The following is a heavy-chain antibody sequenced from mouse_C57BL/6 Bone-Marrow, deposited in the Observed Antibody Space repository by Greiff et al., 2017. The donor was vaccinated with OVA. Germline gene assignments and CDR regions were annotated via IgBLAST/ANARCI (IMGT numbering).Heavy chain of an antibody. CDR1: GYTFTSYG. D-gene: IGHD2-2*01. J-gene: IGHJ3*01. Sequence: QVQLQQSGAELARPGASVQLSCKASGYTFTSYGISWVKQRTGQGLEWIGEIYPRSGNTYYNEKFKGKATLTADKSSSTAYMELRSLTSEDSAVYFCARPEEGYDDPWFAYWGQGTLVTVSA. CDR3: ARPEEGYDDPWFAY. CDR2: IYPRSGNT. V-gene: IGHV1-81*01.